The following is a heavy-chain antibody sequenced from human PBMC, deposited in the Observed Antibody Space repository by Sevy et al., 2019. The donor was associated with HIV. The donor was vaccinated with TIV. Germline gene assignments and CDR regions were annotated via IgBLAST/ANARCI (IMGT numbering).Heavy chain of an antibody. J-gene: IGHJ6*03. CDR3: AREGFFYDINYYYYMDV. V-gene: IGHV3-30-3*01. D-gene: IGHD3-9*01. CDR1: GFTFSSYA. CDR2: ISYDGSNK. Sequence: GGSLRLSCAASGFTFSSYAMHWVRQAPGKGLEWVAVISYDGSNKYYANSVKGRLTISRDNSKNTLYLQMNSRRAEDTAVYYCAREGFFYDINYYYYMDVWGKGTTVTVSS.